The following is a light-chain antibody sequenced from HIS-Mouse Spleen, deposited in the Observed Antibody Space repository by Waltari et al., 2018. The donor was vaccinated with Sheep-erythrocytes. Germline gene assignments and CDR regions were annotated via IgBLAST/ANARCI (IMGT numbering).Light chain of an antibody. J-gene: IGLJ2*01. CDR3: SSYTSSSTLVV. V-gene: IGLV2-14*01. CDR1: TSAGGGYNY. Sequence: QSALTQPASVSGSPGQSITISCTGTTSAGGGYNYASWYQQHPGKAPKLMIYEVSNRPSGVSNRFSGSKSGNTASLTISGLQAEDEADYYCSSYTSSSTLVVFGGGTKLTVL. CDR2: EVS.